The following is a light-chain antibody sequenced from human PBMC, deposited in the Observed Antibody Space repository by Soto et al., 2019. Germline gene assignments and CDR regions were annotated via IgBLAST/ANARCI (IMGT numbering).Light chain of an antibody. CDR1: QSINSE. V-gene: IGKV3-15*01. CDR3: QQGYNWPLT. Sequence: EIVMTQSPATLSLSPGERAALSCRASQSINSELAWYQQKPGQPPRLLIYGASTRATGVPARFTGSESGSEFTLTISGLQSEDFAVYYCQQGYNWPLTFGQGTTLEI. CDR2: GAS. J-gene: IGKJ2*01.